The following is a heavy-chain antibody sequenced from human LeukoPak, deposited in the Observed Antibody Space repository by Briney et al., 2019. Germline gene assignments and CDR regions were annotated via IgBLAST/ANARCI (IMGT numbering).Heavy chain of an antibody. CDR1: GGTFSIYA. CDR2: IIPIFGTA. CDR3: ARERTVAAAGTFDP. Sequence: ASVTVSFKASGGTFSIYAISWVRQAPGQGLEWMGGIIPIFGTANYAQKFQGRVTITADESTSTAYMELSSLRSEDTAVYYCARERTVAAAGTFDPWGQGTLVTVSS. D-gene: IGHD6-13*01. V-gene: IGHV1-69*13. J-gene: IGHJ5*02.